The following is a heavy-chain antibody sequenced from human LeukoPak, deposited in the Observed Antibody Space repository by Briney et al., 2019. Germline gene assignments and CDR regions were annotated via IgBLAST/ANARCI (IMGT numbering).Heavy chain of an antibody. Sequence: ASVKVSCKASGYTFTGYNLHWVRQAPGQGLEWMGWINPNSGGTNYAQKFQGRVTMTRDTSISTAYMELSRLRSDDTAVYYCATTRGLQLYDAFDIWGQGTMVTVSS. CDR1: GYTFTGYN. V-gene: IGHV1-2*02. CDR2: INPNSGGT. CDR3: ATTRGLQLYDAFDI. D-gene: IGHD6-13*01. J-gene: IGHJ3*02.